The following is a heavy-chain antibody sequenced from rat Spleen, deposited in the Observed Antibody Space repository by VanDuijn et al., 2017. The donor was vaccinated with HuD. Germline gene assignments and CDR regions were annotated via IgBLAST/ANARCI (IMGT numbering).Heavy chain of an antibody. D-gene: IGHD1-2*01. CDR3: ARHDYSSYIPSNWFAY. V-gene: IGHV5-31*01. J-gene: IGHJ3*01. CDR2: ITNTGRST. Sequence: EVQLVESGGGLVQPGRSLKLSCVASGFTFNNYWMTWIRQAPGKGLEWVASITNTGRSTYYPDSVRGRFAISRDNAKSTLYLQMDSLRAEDTATYYCARHDYSSYIPSNWFAYWGQGTLVTVSS. CDR1: GFTFNNYW.